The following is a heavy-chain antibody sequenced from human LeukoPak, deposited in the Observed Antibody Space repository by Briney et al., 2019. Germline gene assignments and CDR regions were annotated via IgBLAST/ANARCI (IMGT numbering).Heavy chain of an antibody. Sequence: SETLSLTCTVSGGSISSGGYYWSWVRQHPGKGLEWIGYIYYSGSTYYNPSLKSRVTISVDTSKNQFSLKLSSVTAADTAVYYCARDRLILGYCSSTSCLTDDYYYGMDVWGQGTTVTVSS. J-gene: IGHJ6*02. CDR1: GGSISSGGYY. D-gene: IGHD2-2*01. V-gene: IGHV4-31*03. CDR2: IYYSGST. CDR3: ARDRLILGYCSSTSCLTDDYYYGMDV.